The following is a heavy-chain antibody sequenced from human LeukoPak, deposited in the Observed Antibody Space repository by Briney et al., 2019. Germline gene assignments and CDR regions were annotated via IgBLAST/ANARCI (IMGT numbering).Heavy chain of an antibody. J-gene: IGHJ5*02. Sequence: GGSLRLSCAASGFTFSNYWMSWVRQAPGKGLEWVANIKEDGSEKDYVDSVKGRFTISRDSAKNSLYLQMNSLRAEDTAVYYCARNRVSLRFGESWGQGTLVTVSS. V-gene: IGHV3-7*03. CDR2: IKEDGSEK. D-gene: IGHD3-10*01. CDR1: GFTFSNYW. CDR3: ARNRVSLRFGES.